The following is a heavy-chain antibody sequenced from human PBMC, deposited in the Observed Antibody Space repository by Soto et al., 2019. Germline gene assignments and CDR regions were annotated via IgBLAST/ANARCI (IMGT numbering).Heavy chain of an antibody. CDR2: ISGSGGNA. V-gene: IGHV3-23*01. J-gene: IGHJ6*02. D-gene: IGHD1-26*01. CDR3: AKDGASGSYPPYYYFGMDV. CDR1: GFTFSSYA. Sequence: EVQLLESGGGLVQPGGSLRLSCAASGFTFSSYAMSWVRQAPGKGLEWVSTISGSGGNAYYADSVKGRFSISRDKSKNTLRLQMNNLRADDTAIYYCAKDGASGSYPPYYYFGMDVWGQGTTVTVSS.